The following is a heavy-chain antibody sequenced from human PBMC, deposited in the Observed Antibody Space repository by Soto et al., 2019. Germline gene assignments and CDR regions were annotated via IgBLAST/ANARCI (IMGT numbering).Heavy chain of an antibody. CDR1: GFTFSSYA. J-gene: IGHJ4*02. D-gene: IGHD2-8*01. CDR3: AKDLVYATGYYFDY. CDR2: ISGSGGST. V-gene: IGHV3-23*01. Sequence: GGFLRLSCAASGFTFSSYAMSWVRQAPGKGLEWVSAISGSGGSTYYADSVKGRFTISRDNSKNTLYLQMNSLRAEDTAVYYCAKDLVYATGYYFDYWGQGTLVTVSS.